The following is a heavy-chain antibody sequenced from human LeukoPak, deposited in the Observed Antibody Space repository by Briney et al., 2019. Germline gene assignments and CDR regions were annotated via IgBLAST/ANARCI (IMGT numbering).Heavy chain of an antibody. CDR1: GYTFTDYY. CDR2: INPNSGGT. Sequence: ASVKVSCKASGYTFTDYYMHWVRRAPGQGLEWMGWINPNSGGTNYAQKFQGRVTMTRDTSISTAYMELSRLRSDDTAVYYCARGDILTGYYPLGYWGQGTLVTVSS. J-gene: IGHJ4*02. V-gene: IGHV1-2*02. CDR3: ARGDILTGYYPLGY. D-gene: IGHD3-9*01.